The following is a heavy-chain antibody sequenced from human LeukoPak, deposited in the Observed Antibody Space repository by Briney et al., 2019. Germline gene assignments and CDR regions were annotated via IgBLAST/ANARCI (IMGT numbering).Heavy chain of an antibody. D-gene: IGHD4-17*01. Sequence: PSETLSLTCTVSGGSISSGGYYWSWIRQHPGKGLEWIGYIYYSGSTYYNPSLKSRVTISVDTSKNQFSLKLSSVTAADTAVYYCARNSYGDYVRLDPWGQGTLVTVSS. V-gene: IGHV4-31*03. CDR3: ARNSYGDYVRLDP. CDR2: IYYSGST. J-gene: IGHJ5*02. CDR1: GGSISSGGYY.